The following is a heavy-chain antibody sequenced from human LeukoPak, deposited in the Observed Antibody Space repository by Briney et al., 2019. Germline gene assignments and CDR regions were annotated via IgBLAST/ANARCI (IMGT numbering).Heavy chain of an antibody. CDR2: INHSGST. J-gene: IGHJ3*02. CDR1: GGSFSGYY. CDR3: AVVYANSVAFDI. Sequence: SETLSLTCAVYGGSFSGYYWSWIRQPPGKGLEWIGEINHSGSTNYNPSLKSRVTISVDTSKNQFSLKLSSVTAADTAVYYCAVVYANSVAFDIWGQGTMVTVSS. V-gene: IGHV4-34*01. D-gene: IGHD2-8*02.